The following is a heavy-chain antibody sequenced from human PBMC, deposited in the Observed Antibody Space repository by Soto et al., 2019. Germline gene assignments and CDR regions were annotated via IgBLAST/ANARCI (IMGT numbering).Heavy chain of an antibody. CDR1: GVSINSYN. J-gene: IGHJ5*02. D-gene: IGHD3-16*01. V-gene: IGHV4-4*07. CDR2: LYTTGTT. Sequence: PSETLSLTCGVSGVSINSYNWGWIRQPAGKGLEWIGRLYTTGTTNYNPSLKNRVTMSVDTSKNHFSLKLTSVSAADTAVYYCVRDLGADYFDPWGQGTLVTVSS. CDR3: VRDLGADYFDP.